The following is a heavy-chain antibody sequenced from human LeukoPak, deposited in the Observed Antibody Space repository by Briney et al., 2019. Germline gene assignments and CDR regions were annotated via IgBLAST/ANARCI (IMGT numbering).Heavy chain of an antibody. V-gene: IGHV3-21*01. CDR3: ARDLIAAAGNDY. J-gene: IGHJ4*02. CDR1: GFTFNMYT. D-gene: IGHD6-13*01. CDR2: ISSSGVYI. Sequence: GGSLRLSCAASGFTFNMYTMNWVRQAPGKGLEWVSSISSSGVYIYYADSVKGRFTISRDNAKNSLYLQMNSLRAEDTAVYYCARDLIAAAGNDYWGQGTLVTVSS.